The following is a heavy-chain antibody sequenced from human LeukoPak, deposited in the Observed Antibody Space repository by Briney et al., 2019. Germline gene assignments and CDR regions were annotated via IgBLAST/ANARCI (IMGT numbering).Heavy chain of an antibody. Sequence: SETLSLTCTVSGVSISSSNSYWGWIRQPPGKGLEWIGSIYYSGNTYYNASLKSQVSISIDTSKNQFSLKLSSVTAADTAVYYCARKSWYYDSSGYFFDYWGQGTLVTVSS. CDR3: ARKSWYYDSSGYFFDY. V-gene: IGHV4-39*01. D-gene: IGHD3-22*01. J-gene: IGHJ4*02. CDR1: GVSISSSNSY. CDR2: IYYSGNT.